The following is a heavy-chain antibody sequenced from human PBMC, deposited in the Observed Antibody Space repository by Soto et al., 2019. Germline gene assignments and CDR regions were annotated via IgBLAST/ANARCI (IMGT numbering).Heavy chain of an antibody. D-gene: IGHD3-22*01. J-gene: IGHJ4*02. Sequence: QVQLLESGGGVVQPGRSLRLSCAPSGFTFSSYAMHWVRQAPGKGLEWVAVISYDGSDKYYADSVKGRFTISRDNSKNTRYMQMNSLRAEDTAVYYCARGDYYDSSGYYYRGIDYWGQGTLVTVSS. CDR3: ARGDYYDSSGYYYRGIDY. CDR2: ISYDGSDK. CDR1: GFTFSSYA. V-gene: IGHV3-30-3*01.